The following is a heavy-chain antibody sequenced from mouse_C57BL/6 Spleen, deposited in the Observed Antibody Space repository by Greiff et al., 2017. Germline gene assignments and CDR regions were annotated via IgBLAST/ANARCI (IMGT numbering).Heavy chain of an antibody. D-gene: IGHD2-4*01. V-gene: IGHV1-15*01. CDR3: TIYYDYDGDYYAMDY. J-gene: IGHJ4*01. CDR2: IDPETGGT. CDR1: GYTFTDYE. Sequence: VQLQESGAELVRPGASVTLSCKASGYTFTDYEMHWVKQTPVHGLEWIGAIDPETGGTAYTQKFKGKAILTADKSSSTAYMELRSLTSEDSAVYYCTIYYDYDGDYYAMDYWGQGTSFTVSS.